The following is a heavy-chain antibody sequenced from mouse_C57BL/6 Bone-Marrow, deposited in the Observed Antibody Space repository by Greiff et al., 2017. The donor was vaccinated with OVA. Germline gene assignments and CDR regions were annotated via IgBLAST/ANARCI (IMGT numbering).Heavy chain of an antibody. CDR2: IHPSDSDT. CDR3: AIDGATVVADYAMDY. D-gene: IGHD1-1*01. J-gene: IGHJ4*01. Sequence: VQLQQPGAELVKPGASVKVSCKASGYTFTSYWMHWVKQRPGQGLEWIGRIHPSDSDTNYNQKFKGKATLTVDKSSSTAYMQLSSLPSEDSAVYYCAIDGATVVADYAMDYWGQGTSVTVSS. CDR1: GYTFTSYW. V-gene: IGHV1-74*01.